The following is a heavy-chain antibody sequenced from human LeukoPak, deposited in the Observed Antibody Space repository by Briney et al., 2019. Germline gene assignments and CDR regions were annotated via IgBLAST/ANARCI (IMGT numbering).Heavy chain of an antibody. CDR2: IYYTGST. J-gene: IGHJ3*02. CDR1: DGSINSGSYY. D-gene: IGHD3-16*01. CDR3: ARDLYLMLGLFDI. Sequence: TSETLSLTCSVSDGSINSGSYYWGWIRQPPGKGLEWIGSIYYTGSTYYNPSLKCRVTMSVDTSKKQFSLTVSSVTAADTAVYYCARDLYLMLGLFDIWGQGTMVIVSS. V-gene: IGHV4-39*07.